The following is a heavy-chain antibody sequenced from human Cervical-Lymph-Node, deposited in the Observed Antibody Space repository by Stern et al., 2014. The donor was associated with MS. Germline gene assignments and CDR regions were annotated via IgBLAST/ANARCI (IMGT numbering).Heavy chain of an antibody. CDR2: RDWDGDK. J-gene: IGHJ4*02. CDR1: GFSLSTTGMR. V-gene: IGHV2-70*01. Sequence: QVTLKESGPALVKPTQTLTLTCTFSGFSLSTTGMRLSWIRQPQGKALEWLALRDWDGDKYSSTALKTRLTISKDTSKNQVVLTMTNMTPLDTATYFCVRAREGYYFDYWGQGIPVTVSS. CDR3: VRAREGYYFDY. D-gene: IGHD2-21*01.